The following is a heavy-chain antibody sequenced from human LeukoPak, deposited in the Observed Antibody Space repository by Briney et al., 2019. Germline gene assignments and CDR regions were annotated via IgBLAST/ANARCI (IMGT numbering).Heavy chain of an antibody. CDR1: GGSISSSSYY. CDR3: ARVVAGTVGFDP. Sequence: SETLSLTCTVSGGSISSSSYYWGWIRQPPGKGLEWIGSIYYSGSTYYNPSLKSRVTISVDTSKNQFSLKLSSVTAADTAVYYCARVVAGTVGFDPWGQGTLVTVSS. CDR2: IYYSGST. D-gene: IGHD6-19*01. J-gene: IGHJ5*02. V-gene: IGHV4-39*07.